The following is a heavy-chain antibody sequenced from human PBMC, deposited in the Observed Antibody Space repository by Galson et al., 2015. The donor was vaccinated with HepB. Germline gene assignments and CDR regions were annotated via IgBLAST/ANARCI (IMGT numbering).Heavy chain of an antibody. CDR3: AKDYSNYHYYYGMDV. CDR1: GFTFSGSA. CDR2: ISYDGSNK. D-gene: IGHD4-11*01. Sequence: SLRLSCAASGFTFSGSAMHWVRQAPGKGLEWVAVISYDGSNKYYADSVKGRFTISRDNSKNTLYLQMNSLRAEDTAVYYCAKDYSNYHYYYGMDVWGQGTTVTVSS. V-gene: IGHV3-30*04. J-gene: IGHJ6*02.